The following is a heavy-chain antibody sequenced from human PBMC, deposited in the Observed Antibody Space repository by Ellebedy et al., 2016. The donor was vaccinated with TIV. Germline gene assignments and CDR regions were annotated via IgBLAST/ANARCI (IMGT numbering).Heavy chain of an antibody. CDR3: ARIVEMVNNWFDP. J-gene: IGHJ5*02. D-gene: IGHD5-24*01. V-gene: IGHV4-39*01. CDR1: GGSISSSSYY. Sequence: MPGGSLRLSCTVSGGSISSSSYYWGWIRQPPGKGLEWIGSIYYSGSTYYNPSLKSRVTISVDTSKNQFSLKLSSVTAADTAVYYCARIVEMVNNWFDPWGQGTLVTVSS. CDR2: IYYSGST.